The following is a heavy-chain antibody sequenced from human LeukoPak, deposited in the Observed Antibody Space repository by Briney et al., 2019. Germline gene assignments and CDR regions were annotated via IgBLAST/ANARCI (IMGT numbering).Heavy chain of an antibody. CDR1: GGSISSGGYY. CDR2: IYYSGST. Sequence: SETLSLTCTVSGGSISSGGYYWSWIRQHPGKGLEWIGYIYYSGSTYYNPSHKSRVTISVDTSKNQFSLKLSSVTAADTAVYYCARGDIVVVPAAPSGRGFWFDPWGQGTLVTVPS. CDR3: ARGDIVVVPAAPSGRGFWFDP. V-gene: IGHV4-31*03. D-gene: IGHD2-2*01. J-gene: IGHJ5*02.